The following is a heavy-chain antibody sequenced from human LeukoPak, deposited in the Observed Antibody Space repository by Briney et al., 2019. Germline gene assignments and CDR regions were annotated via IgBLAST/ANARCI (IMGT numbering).Heavy chain of an antibody. CDR3: AKDRDSSSWYYFDY. V-gene: IGHV3-30*02. Sequence: GGSLRLSYAASGFTFSSYGMHWVRQAPGKALEWVACIRYDGSNKYYADSVKGRFTISRDNSKNTLYLQMNSLRAEDTAVYYCAKDRDSSSWYYFDYWGQGTLVTVSS. CDR1: GFTFSSYG. CDR2: IRYDGSNK. D-gene: IGHD6-13*01. J-gene: IGHJ4*02.